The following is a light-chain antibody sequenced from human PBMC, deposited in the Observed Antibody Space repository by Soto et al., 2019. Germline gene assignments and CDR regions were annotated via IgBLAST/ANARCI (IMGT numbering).Light chain of an antibody. CDR1: SSDVGGYNY. CDR3: SSYGSTSTRYV. V-gene: IGLV2-14*01. Sequence: QSVLTQPASVSGSPGQSITISCTGTSSDVGGYNYVSWYQQHPGKAPKLMIYEVSNRPSGVSNRFSGSKSGNTASLTIYGLPAEDEADYFCSSYGSTSTRYVFGTGTKVTVL. CDR2: EVS. J-gene: IGLJ1*01.